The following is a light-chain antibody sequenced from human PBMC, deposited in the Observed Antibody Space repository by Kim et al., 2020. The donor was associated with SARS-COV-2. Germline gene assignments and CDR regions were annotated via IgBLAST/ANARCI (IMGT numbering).Light chain of an antibody. CDR2: QDT. CDR1: KLGDKY. J-gene: IGLJ2*01. CDR3: QAWDSSTVV. Sequence: VAPGQTASITCSGDKLGDKYACWYQQKPGQSPVLVIYQDTKRPSGIPERFSGSNSGNTATLTISGTQAMDEADYYCQAWDSSTVVFGGGTQLTVL. V-gene: IGLV3-1*01.